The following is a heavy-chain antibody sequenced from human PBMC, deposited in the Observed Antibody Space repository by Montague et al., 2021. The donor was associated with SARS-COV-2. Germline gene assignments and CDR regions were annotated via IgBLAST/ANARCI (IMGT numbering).Heavy chain of an antibody. V-gene: IGHV4-39*07. CDR3: ARDEYNRYWYKY. J-gene: IGHJ4*02. D-gene: IGHD2-8*02. Sequence: SETLSLTCTVSAGSLSSRSNYWGWIRHPPGMGLQWIGSVDSAASTYYSPSLKSRVTISLDTSKNQFSLKLSSVTAADTAVYYCARDEYNRYWYKYWGQGALVTVSS. CDR2: VDSAAST. CDR1: AGSLSSRSNY.